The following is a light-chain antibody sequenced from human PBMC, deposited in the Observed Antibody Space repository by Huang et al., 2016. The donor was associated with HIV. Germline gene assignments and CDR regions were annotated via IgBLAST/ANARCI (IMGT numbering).Light chain of an antibody. Sequence: EIVMTQSPVTLSVSPGERATLSCRASQSVSRNLAWYQQKPGQAPRLLIYGASTRGTGVPARVSGSGSGTEFTLTISSLQSEDFALYYCQQYNNWPPITFGQGTRLEIK. J-gene: IGKJ5*01. CDR2: GAS. V-gene: IGKV3-15*01. CDR1: QSVSRN. CDR3: QQYNNWPPIT.